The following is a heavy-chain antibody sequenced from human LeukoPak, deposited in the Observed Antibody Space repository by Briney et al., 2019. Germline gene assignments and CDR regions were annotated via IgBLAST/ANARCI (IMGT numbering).Heavy chain of an antibody. CDR3: ASITLRVLDY. V-gene: IGHV4-39*01. J-gene: IGHJ4*02. CDR1: GGSISSSSYY. CDR2: IYYSGST. Sequence: PSETLSLTCTVSGGSISSSSYYWGWIRQPPGKGLEWIGSIYYSGSTYYNPSLNSRVTISVDTSKNQFSLKLSSVTAADTAVYYCASITLRVLDYWGQGTLVTASS. D-gene: IGHD3-3*01.